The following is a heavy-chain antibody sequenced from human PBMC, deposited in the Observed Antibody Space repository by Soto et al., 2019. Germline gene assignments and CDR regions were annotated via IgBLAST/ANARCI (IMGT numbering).Heavy chain of an antibody. CDR1: GYTFTSYG. CDR2: ISAYNGNT. CDR3: AQTLVPAAANWFDP. V-gene: IGHV1-18*01. J-gene: IGHJ5*02. D-gene: IGHD2-2*01. Sequence: QVRLVQSGAEVKKPGASVKVSCKASGYTFTSYGISWVRQAPGQGLEWMGWISAYNGNTSYAQKLQGRVTMPTDTSTSTAYMELRSLRSDDTAVYYWAQTLVPAAANWFDPWGQGTLVTVSS.